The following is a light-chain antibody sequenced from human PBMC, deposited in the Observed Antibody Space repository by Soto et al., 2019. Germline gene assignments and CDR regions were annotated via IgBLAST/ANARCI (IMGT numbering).Light chain of an antibody. CDR3: CSYASSRTYV. V-gene: IGLV2-23*01. CDR1: SSDVGSYNL. CDR2: EGS. Sequence: QSALTQPASVSGSPGQSITISCTGTSSDVGSYNLVSWYQQHPGKAPKLMIYEGSKRPSGVSNRFSGSKSGNTASLTISGLQAEDEDDYYCCSYASSRTYVFGTGTKLTVL. J-gene: IGLJ1*01.